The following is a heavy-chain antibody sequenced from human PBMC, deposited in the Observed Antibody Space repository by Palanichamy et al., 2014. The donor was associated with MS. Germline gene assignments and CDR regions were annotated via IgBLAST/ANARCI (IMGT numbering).Heavy chain of an antibody. CDR2: ISNDGTKK. CDR3: ARGDTGAVDY. D-gene: IGHD5-18*01. Sequence: QVQLVEAWGGVVQPGRSLRLSCAASGSIFSSHAFHWVRQAPGKGLEWVAVISNDGTKKYYGDSVKGRFTISRDNSKNTVYLQMNSLRPEDTAVYYCARGDTGAVDYWGQGTLVAVSS. J-gene: IGHJ4*02. CDR1: GSIFSSHA. V-gene: IGHV3-30-3*01.